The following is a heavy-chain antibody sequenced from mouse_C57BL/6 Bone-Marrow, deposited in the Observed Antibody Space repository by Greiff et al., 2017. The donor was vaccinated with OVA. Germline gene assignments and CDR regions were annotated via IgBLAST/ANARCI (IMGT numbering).Heavy chain of an antibody. CDR3: ARWGYFFDY. Sequence: VQLKESGPELVKPGASVKMSCKASGYTFTDYNMHWVKQSHGKSLEWIGYINPNNGGTSYNQKFKGKATLTVNKSSSTAYMELRSLTSEDSAVYYCARWGYFFDYWGQGTTLTVSS. J-gene: IGHJ2*01. V-gene: IGHV1-22*01. CDR2: INPNNGGT. CDR1: GYTFTDYN.